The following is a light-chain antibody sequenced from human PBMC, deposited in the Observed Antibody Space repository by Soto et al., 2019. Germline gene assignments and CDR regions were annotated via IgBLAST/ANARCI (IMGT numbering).Light chain of an antibody. CDR1: SNDIGAYNY. J-gene: IGLJ1*01. V-gene: IGLV2-11*01. Sequence: QSALTQPRSVSGSPGQSVTMSCTGTSNDIGAYNYVSWYQQHPGRAPKVMIYDVNKRPSGVPDRFSGSKSANTASLTIFGLQAEDEADYYCCSYAPSYTFVFGTGTKVTVL. CDR3: CSYAPSYTFV. CDR2: DVN.